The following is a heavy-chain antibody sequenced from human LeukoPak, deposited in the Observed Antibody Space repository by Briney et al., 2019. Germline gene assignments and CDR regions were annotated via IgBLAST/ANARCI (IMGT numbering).Heavy chain of an antibody. CDR2: IVVGSGNT. CDR3: AADSSGYYSFDP. CDR1: GFTFTSSA. D-gene: IGHD3-22*01. J-gene: IGHJ5*02. Sequence: SVKVSCKASGFTFTSSAMQWVRQARGQRLEWIGWIVVGSGNTNYARKFQERVTITRDMSTSTAYMELSSLRSEDTAVYYCAADSSGYYSFDPWGQGTLVTVSS. V-gene: IGHV1-58*02.